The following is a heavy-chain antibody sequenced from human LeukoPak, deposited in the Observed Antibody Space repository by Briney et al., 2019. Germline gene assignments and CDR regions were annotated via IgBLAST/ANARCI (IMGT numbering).Heavy chain of an antibody. Sequence: SQTLSLTCTFPRGSIRSDDYYWSWIRQPPGKGLEWIGYIHHSGRTYYNPPLNSRVTESVDTSKNQFSLKLSSVTAADTAVYYCARELGGYFDGYYFDYWGQGTLVTVSS. V-gene: IGHV4-30-4*08. D-gene: IGHD3-22*01. CDR1: RGSIRSDDYY. CDR2: IHHSGRT. J-gene: IGHJ4*02. CDR3: ARELGGYFDGYYFDY.